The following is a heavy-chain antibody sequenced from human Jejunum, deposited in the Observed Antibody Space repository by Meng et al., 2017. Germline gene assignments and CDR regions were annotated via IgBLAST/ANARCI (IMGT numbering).Heavy chain of an antibody. CDR2: LYGSGDT. D-gene: IGHD2-15*01. CDR1: GDSITSGNYY. Sequence: SETLSLTCSVSGDSITSGNYYWSWIRQPAGKGREWLGRLYGSGDTNYNPALQSRVTISVDTSKNHFSLILSAVTAADTAVYYCARALVVPGTYAFDIWGQGTMVTVSS. CDR3: ARALVVPGTYAFDI. J-gene: IGHJ3*02. V-gene: IGHV4-61*02.